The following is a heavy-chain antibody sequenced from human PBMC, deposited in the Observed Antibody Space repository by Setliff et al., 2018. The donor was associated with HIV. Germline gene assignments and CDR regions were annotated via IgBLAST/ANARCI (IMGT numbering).Heavy chain of an antibody. CDR2: ISYSGST. V-gene: IGHV4-31*03. D-gene: IGHD2-2*01. Sequence: LSLTCTVSGGSISSGGYYWSWIRQHPGKGLEWIGYISYSGSTYYNPSLKSRVTISVDSSKSQFSLNLSSVTVADTAVYYCATVVPAAHFDYWGPGTLVTVSS. J-gene: IGHJ4*02. CDR3: ATVVPAAHFDY. CDR1: GGSISSGGYY.